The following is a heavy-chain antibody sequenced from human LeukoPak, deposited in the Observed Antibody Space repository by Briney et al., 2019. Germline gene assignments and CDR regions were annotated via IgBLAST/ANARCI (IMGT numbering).Heavy chain of an antibody. Sequence: GGSLRLSCAASGFTFSTYSMNWVRQPPGKGLEWVAFITHDRGDEYYADSVKGRFTISRDSSKTTLYLQMNSLRAEDTAVYYCYTDIVTVPAPDYWGQGALVTVSS. D-gene: IGHD2-2*01. CDR2: ITHDRGDE. V-gene: IGHV3-30*02. J-gene: IGHJ4*02. CDR3: YTDIVTVPAPDY. CDR1: GFTFSTYS.